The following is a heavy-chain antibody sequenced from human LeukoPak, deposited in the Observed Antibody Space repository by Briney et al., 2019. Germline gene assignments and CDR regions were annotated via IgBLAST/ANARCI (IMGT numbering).Heavy chain of an antibody. Sequence: GGSLRLSCAASGFTFSSYAVSWVRQAPGKGLEWVSSISSSSSYIYYADSVKGRFTISRDNAKNSLYLQMNSLRAEDTAVYYCARDGSSWDTYFDYWGQGTLVTVSS. CDR3: ARDGSSWDTYFDY. D-gene: IGHD6-13*01. V-gene: IGHV3-21*01. CDR1: GFTFSSYA. CDR2: ISSSSSYI. J-gene: IGHJ4*02.